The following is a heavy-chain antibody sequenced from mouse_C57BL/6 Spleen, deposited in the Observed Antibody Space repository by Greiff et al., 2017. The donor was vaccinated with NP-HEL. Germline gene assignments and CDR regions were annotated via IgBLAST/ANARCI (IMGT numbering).Heavy chain of an antibody. CDR1: GYAFSSSW. D-gene: IGHD2-4*01. J-gene: IGHJ3*01. CDR2: IYPGDGDT. V-gene: IGHV1-82*01. Sequence: VQVVESGPELVKPGASVKISCKASGYAFSSSWMNWVKQRPGKGLEWIGRIYPGDGDTNYNGKFKGKATLTADKSSSTAYMQLSSLTSEDSAVYFCARFDYDYDEGNWFAYWGQGTLVTVSA. CDR3: ARFDYDYDEGNWFAY.